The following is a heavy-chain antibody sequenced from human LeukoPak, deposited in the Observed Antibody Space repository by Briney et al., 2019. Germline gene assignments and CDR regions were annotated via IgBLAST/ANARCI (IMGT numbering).Heavy chain of an antibody. Sequence: ETLSLTCAVYGGSFSGYYWSWIRQPPGKGLEWIGEINHSGSTNYNPSLKSRVTISVDTSKNQFSLKLSSVTAADTAVYYCARVGLLWFGGPTPQYYFDYWGQGTLVTVSS. D-gene: IGHD3-10*01. CDR3: ARVGLLWFGGPTPQYYFDY. CDR1: GGSFSGYY. J-gene: IGHJ4*02. V-gene: IGHV4-34*01. CDR2: INHSGST.